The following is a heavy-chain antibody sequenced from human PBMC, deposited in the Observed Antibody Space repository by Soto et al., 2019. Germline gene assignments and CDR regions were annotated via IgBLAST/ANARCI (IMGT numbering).Heavy chain of an antibody. J-gene: IGHJ4*02. V-gene: IGHV4-39*02. CDR1: GGSVSNNSDY. CDR3: ARRPLVRGIIPYYFDY. CDR2: VYYSGRA. D-gene: IGHD3-10*01. Sequence: QLQLLESGPGLVKPSETLSLTCTVSGGSVSNNSDYWGWIRQPPGKRLQWIGSVYYSGRAYYNPSLKSRLTTSVDTSMNHFSLKLSSVTAADAAIYYCARRPLVRGIIPYYFDYWGQGTLVTVSS.